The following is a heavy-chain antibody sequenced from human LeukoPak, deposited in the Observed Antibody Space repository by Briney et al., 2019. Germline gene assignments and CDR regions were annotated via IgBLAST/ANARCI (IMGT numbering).Heavy chain of an antibody. Sequence: ASVKVSCKASGYTFTSYYMHWVRQAPGQGLEWTGIINPSGGSTSYAQKFQGRVTMTRDTSTSTVYMELSSLRSEDTAVYYCARDRGDTAMVLSGWGQGTLVTVSS. CDR3: ARDRGDTAMVLSG. CDR1: GYTFTSYY. CDR2: INPSGGST. V-gene: IGHV1-46*01. J-gene: IGHJ4*02. D-gene: IGHD5-18*01.